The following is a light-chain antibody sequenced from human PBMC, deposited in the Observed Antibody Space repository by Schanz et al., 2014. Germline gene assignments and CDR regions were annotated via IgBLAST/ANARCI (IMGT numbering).Light chain of an antibody. V-gene: IGLV2-14*03. Sequence: QSALTQPPSASGSPGQSVTISCTGTSSDVGGYNFVSWYQQHPGKAPKVILYYVSDRPSGISYRFSGSKSGNTASLTISGLQAEDEADYYCSSYSNSGTFWVLGGGTKLTVL. CDR3: SSYSNSGTFWV. CDR2: YVS. CDR1: SSDVGGYNF. J-gene: IGLJ3*02.